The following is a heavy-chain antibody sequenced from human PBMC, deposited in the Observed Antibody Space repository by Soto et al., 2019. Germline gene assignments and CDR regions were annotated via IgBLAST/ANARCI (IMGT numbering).Heavy chain of an antibody. Sequence: SETLSLTCTVSGGSISSYYWSWIRQPPGKGLEGIGDIYYSGSTNYNPSLKSRVTISVDTSKNQFSLKLSSVTAADTAVYYCARLGEYYYGSGSYYSWFDPWGQGTLVTVSS. CDR3: ARLGEYYYGSGSYYSWFDP. CDR2: IYYSGST. CDR1: GGSISSYY. J-gene: IGHJ5*02. D-gene: IGHD3-10*01. V-gene: IGHV4-59*08.